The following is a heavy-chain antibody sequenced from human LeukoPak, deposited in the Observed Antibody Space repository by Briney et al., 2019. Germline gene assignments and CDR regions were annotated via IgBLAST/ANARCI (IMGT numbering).Heavy chain of an antibody. Sequence: GGSLRLSCAASGFTVNSNYLSWDGQAPGKGLEWVSTLYNTGNTYYANSVKGRFSISSDNSKNTLFLQMNSLRAEDTAVYYCARLTADGRLYFVDWGPGTLVTVSS. CDR3: ARLTADGRLYFVD. CDR1: GFTVNSNY. CDR2: LYNTGNT. V-gene: IGHV3-53*01. D-gene: IGHD6-13*01. J-gene: IGHJ4*02.